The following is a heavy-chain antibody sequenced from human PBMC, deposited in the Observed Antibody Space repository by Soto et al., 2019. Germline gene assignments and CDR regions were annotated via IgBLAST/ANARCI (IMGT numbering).Heavy chain of an antibody. Sequence: QVQLQESGPGLVKPSETLSLTCTVSGGSISSYYWSWIRQPPGKGLEWIGYIYYSGSTNNNPSLKRRVTISVATSKNQFSLKLSSVTAADTAVYYCARRYGGNFDYWGQGTLVTVSS. CDR2: IYYSGST. D-gene: IGHD1-26*01. CDR3: ARRYGGNFDY. V-gene: IGHV4-59*01. CDR1: GGSISSYY. J-gene: IGHJ4*02.